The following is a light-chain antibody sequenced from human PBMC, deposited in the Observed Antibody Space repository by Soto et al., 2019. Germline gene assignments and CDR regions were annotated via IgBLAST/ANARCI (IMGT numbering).Light chain of an antibody. CDR2: DAS. CDR3: QQRSEWPIT. V-gene: IGKV3-11*01. CDR1: QSVTSK. Sequence: EIVMTQSPATLSVSPGERVTLHCRASQSVTSKLAWYQQKPGQAPKLFIYDASSRDTGIPSRFSGSGFGTDFTLTISSLEPEDFAVYYCQQRSEWPITFGQGTRLEIK. J-gene: IGKJ5*01.